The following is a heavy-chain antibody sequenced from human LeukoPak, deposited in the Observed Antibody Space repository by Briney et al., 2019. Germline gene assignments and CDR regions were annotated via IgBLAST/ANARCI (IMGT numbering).Heavy chain of an antibody. CDR3: ARQYCGGDTCYSVGGSVH. D-gene: IGHD2-15*01. CDR2: VYYSGAT. J-gene: IGHJ4*02. CDR1: GGSISSSDYY. V-gene: IGHV4-39*01. Sequence: PSETLSLTCTVSGGSISSSDYYWGWIRQPPGKGLEWVGSVYYSGATYYTPSLKSRVTISVDASKNQFSLRLSSVTAADTAVYYCARQYCGGDTCYSVGGSVHWGQGTLVTVSS.